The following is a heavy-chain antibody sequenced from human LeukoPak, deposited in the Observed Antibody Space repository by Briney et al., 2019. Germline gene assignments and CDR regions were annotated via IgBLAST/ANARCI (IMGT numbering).Heavy chain of an antibody. CDR3: ARETLGYCSGGSCSGSWFDP. CDR2: MNPNSGNT. D-gene: IGHD2-15*01. CDR1: GYTFTSYD. J-gene: IGHJ5*02. V-gene: IGHV1-8*01. Sequence: ASVKVSCKASGYTFTSYDINWVRQATGQGLEWMGWMNPNSGNTGYAQKFQSRVTMTRNTSISTAYMELSSLRSEDTAVYYCARETLGYCSGGSCSGSWFDPWGQGTLVTVSS.